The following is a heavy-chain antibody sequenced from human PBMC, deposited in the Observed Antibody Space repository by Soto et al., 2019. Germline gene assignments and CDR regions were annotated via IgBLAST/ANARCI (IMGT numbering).Heavy chain of an antibody. Sequence: QVQLVQSGAEVKKPGASVKVSCKASGYTFTSYDINWVRQATGQGLEWMGWMNPNSGNTGYAQKFQGRVTMTRNTSISTAYMELSSLRSEDTAMYYCAREGSSTIVVVPAAIPGGMDVWGQGTTVTVSS. CDR1: GYTFTSYD. D-gene: IGHD2-2*01. V-gene: IGHV1-8*01. J-gene: IGHJ6*02. CDR3: AREGSSTIVVVPAAIPGGMDV. CDR2: MNPNSGNT.